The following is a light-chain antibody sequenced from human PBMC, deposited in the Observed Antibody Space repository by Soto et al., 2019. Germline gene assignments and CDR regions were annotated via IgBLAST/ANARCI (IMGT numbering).Light chain of an antibody. J-gene: IGLJ3*02. CDR3: VLYMGSGTWV. CDR1: SGSVSTSYY. Sequence: QAVVTQEPSFSVSPGRTVTLTCGLSSGSVSTSYYPSWYQQTPGQAPRTLIYNTNTHSSWVPDRFSGSILGNKAALTITWAQADDESEYYCVLYMGSGTWVFGGGTKLTVL. V-gene: IGLV8-61*01. CDR2: NTN.